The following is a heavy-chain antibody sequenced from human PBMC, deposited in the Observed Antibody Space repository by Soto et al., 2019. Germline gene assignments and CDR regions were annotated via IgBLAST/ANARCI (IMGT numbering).Heavy chain of an antibody. CDR1: GYTFSSYA. V-gene: IGHV1-69*13. CDR3: ARGVWDCSGGSCSGWFDP. Sequence: SVKVSCKASGYTFSSYAINWVRQAPGQGPEWMGGIIPIFSITNYTQKFQDRVTITADGSSSTAYMELRSLRSDDTAMYYCARGVWDCSGGSCSGWFDPWGQGTLVTVSS. J-gene: IGHJ5*02. CDR2: IIPIFSIT. D-gene: IGHD2-15*01.